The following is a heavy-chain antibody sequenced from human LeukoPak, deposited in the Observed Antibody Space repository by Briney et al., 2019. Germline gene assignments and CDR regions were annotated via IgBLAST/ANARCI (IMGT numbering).Heavy chain of an antibody. J-gene: IGHJ4*02. D-gene: IGHD6-19*01. V-gene: IGHV4-59*01. CDR2: IYYSGST. Sequence: KASETLSLTCTVSGGSISSYYWSWIRQPPGKGLEWIGYIYYSGSTNYNPFLKSRVTISVDTSKNQFSLKLSSVTAADTAVYYCARVMEQWLVPVPYFDYWGQGTLVTVSS. CDR1: GGSISSYY. CDR3: ARVMEQWLVPVPYFDY.